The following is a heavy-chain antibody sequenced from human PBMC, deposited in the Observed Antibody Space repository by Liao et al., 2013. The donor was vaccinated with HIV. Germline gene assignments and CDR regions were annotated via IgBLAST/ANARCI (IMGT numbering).Heavy chain of an antibody. Sequence: QLQLQESGSGLVKPSQTLSLTCAVFGDFISGDYSWSWIRQPPGKGLEWIGYIYRGGTTHSNPSLRSRVTISVDRSQNQFSLRLISVTAADTAVYFCARGRHGYNYAEGFDFWGQGTLVTVSS. D-gene: IGHD5-24*01. CDR2: IYRGGTT. CDR3: ARGRHGYNYAEGFDF. V-gene: IGHV4-30-2*01. J-gene: IGHJ5*01. CDR1: GDFISGDYS.